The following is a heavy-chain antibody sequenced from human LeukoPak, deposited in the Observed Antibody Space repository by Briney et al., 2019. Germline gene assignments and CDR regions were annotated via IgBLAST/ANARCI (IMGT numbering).Heavy chain of an antibody. CDR3: ARHSSVLNSFDP. V-gene: IGHV5-10-1*01. CDR2: IDPGDSQT. J-gene: IGHJ5*02. D-gene: IGHD3-22*01. Sequence: GESLRISCKGSGYSFTSYWISWVRQMPGKGLEWMGRIDPGDSQTNYSPSFQGHVTISADKSISTAHLQWSSLKASDTAMYYCARHSSVLNSFDPWGQGTLVTVSS. CDR1: GYSFTSYW.